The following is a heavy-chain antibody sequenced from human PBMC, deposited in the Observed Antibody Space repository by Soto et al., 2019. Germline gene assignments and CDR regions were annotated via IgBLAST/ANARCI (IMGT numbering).Heavy chain of an antibody. CDR1: GFTFSDHY. D-gene: IGHD1-26*01. CDR2: TRTKANSYST. CDR3: TTLIVGTTSY. J-gene: IGHJ4*02. V-gene: IGHV3-72*01. Sequence: EVQLVESGGGLVQPGGSLRLSCAASGFTFSDHYMDWVRQAPGKGLEWVGRTRTKANSYSTDYAASVKGRFTISRDDSKNSLYLQMKSLKTEDTAVYYCTTLIVGTTSYWGQGALVTVSS.